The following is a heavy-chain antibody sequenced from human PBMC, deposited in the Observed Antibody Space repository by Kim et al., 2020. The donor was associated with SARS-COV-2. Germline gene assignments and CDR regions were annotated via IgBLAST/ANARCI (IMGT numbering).Heavy chain of an antibody. Sequence: SGPTLVNPTQTLTLTCTFSGFSLSTSGVGGGWIRQPPGKALEWLALIYWDDDKRYSPSLKSRLTITKDTSKNQVVLTMTNMDPVDTATYYCARRDGSGSLYRAFDIWGPVTMVTVSS. J-gene: IGHJ3*02. CDR2: IYWDDDK. CDR3: ARRDGSGSLYRAFDI. D-gene: IGHD3-10*01. CDR1: GFSLSTSGVG. V-gene: IGHV2-5*02.